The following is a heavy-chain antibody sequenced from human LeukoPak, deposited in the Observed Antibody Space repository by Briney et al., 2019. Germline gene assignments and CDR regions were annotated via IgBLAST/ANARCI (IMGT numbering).Heavy chain of an antibody. V-gene: IGHV3-23*01. CDR2: ISGSGGST. D-gene: IGHD3-16*01. Sequence: QPGGPLRLSCAASGFTFSSYAMSWVRQAPGKGLEWVSAISGSGGSTYYADSVKGRFTISRDNSKNTLYLQMNSLRAEDTAVYYCAKDLWGIRESSRWGQGTLVTVSS. CDR3: AKDLWGIRESSR. J-gene: IGHJ4*02. CDR1: GFTFSSYA.